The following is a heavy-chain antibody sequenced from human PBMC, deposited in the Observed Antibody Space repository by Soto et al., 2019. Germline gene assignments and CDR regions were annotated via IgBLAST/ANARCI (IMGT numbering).Heavy chain of an antibody. V-gene: IGHV4-39*02. Sequence: PSETLSLTCTVSGDSIRSINNYWGWIRQPPGKGLEWIGNIYYDGSTFYNPSLKSRVAMSIDTSKNQFSLNLTSVTATDTAVYYCARDRKGIGPAALGRGFDPWGQGTLVTVSS. D-gene: IGHD2-2*01. CDR3: ARDRKGIGPAALGRGFDP. CDR2: IYYDGST. CDR1: GDSIRSINNY. J-gene: IGHJ5*02.